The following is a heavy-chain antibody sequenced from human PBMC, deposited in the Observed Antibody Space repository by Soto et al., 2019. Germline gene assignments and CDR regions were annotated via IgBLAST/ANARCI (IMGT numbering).Heavy chain of an antibody. CDR3: ARHQGGWPRRWENYYYSGMDV. D-gene: IGHD1-26*01. Sequence: GGSLRLSCAASGFTFSSYSMNWVRQAPGKXLEWVSSISSSSSYIYYADSVKGRFTISRDNAKNSLYLQMNSLRAEDTAVYYCARHQGGWPRRWENYYYSGMDVWGQGSTVTVSS. CDR1: GFTFSSYS. V-gene: IGHV3-21*01. CDR2: ISSSSSYI. J-gene: IGHJ6*02.